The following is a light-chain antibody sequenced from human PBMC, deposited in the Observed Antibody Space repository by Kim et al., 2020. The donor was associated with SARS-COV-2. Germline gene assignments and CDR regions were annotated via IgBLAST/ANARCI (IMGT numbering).Light chain of an antibody. CDR2: GAS. CDR3: QQYNNWPLT. J-gene: IGKJ4*01. CDR1: QSVSSN. V-gene: IGKV3-15*01. Sequence: EIVMTQSPATLSVSPGERATLSCRASQSVSSNLAWYQQKPGQAPRLLIYGASTSATDIPARFSGSGSGTEFTLTISSLQSEDFAVYYCQQYNNWPLTFGGGTKVDIK.